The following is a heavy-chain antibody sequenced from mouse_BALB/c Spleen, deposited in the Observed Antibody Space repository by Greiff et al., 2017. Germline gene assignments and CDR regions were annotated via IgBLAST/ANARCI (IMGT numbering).Heavy chain of an antibody. Sequence: EVQLQQSGPDLVKPSQSLSITCTVTGYSITSGYSWHWIRQFPGNKLEWMGYIHYSGSTNYNPSLKSRISITRDTSKNQFFLQLNSVTTEDTATYYCARLDDYDPAMDYWGQGTSVTVSS. CDR2: IHYSGST. V-gene: IGHV3-1*02. J-gene: IGHJ4*01. D-gene: IGHD2-4*01. CDR3: ARLDDYDPAMDY. CDR1: GYSITSGYS.